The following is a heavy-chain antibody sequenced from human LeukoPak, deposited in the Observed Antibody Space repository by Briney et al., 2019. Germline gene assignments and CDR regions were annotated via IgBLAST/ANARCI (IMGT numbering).Heavy chain of an antibody. Sequence: SETLSLTCTVSGGSISSYYWSWIRQPAGKGLEWIGRIYTSGSTNYNPSLKSRVTMSVDTSKNQFSLKLSSVTAADTAVYYCAREGIGYCSSTSCETYYYYYYYMDVWGKGPRSPSP. J-gene: IGHJ6*03. D-gene: IGHD2-2*01. CDR1: GGSISSYY. CDR2: IYTSGST. V-gene: IGHV4-4*07. CDR3: AREGIGYCSSTSCETYYYYYYYMDV.